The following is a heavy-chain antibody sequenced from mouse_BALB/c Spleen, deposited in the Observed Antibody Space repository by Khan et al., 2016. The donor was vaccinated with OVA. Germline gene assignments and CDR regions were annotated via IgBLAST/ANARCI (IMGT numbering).Heavy chain of an antibody. CDR1: GYSIPSGYA. Sequence: EVQLQESGPGLVKPSQSLSLTCTVTGYSIPSGYAWNWIRQFPGNKLECMGYISYLVVTSYTPSLKSRISITRDKSKNQVFLQLNSVTTQDTATDYCAGGNYYGYYFDYWGQGTTLTVSS. V-gene: IGHV3-2*02. D-gene: IGHD1-1*01. J-gene: IGHJ2*01. CDR3: AGGNYYGYYFDY. CDR2: ISYLVVT.